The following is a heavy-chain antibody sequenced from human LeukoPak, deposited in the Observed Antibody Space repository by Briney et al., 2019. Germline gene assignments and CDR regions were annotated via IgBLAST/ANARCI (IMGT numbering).Heavy chain of an antibody. V-gene: IGHV4-30-4*01. D-gene: IGHD3-9*01. Sequence: SQTLSLTCTVSGHSFSSDDFYWSWIRQPPGKGLEWLGYISYSGSTFYNPSLKSRVTISVYTSKNQFSLKLFSVTAADTAVYYCARRRTGYLSYYFDSWGQGVLVTVSS. J-gene: IGHJ4*02. CDR1: GHSFSSDDFY. CDR2: ISYSGST. CDR3: ARRRTGYLSYYFDS.